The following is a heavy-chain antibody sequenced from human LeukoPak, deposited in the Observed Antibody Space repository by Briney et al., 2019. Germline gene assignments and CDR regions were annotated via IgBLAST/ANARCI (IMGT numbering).Heavy chain of an antibody. Sequence: SETLSLTCTVSGGSISSYYWSWIRQPPGKGLEWIGYIYYSGSTNYNPSLKSRVTISVDTSKNQFSLKLSSATAADTAVYYCARLEFWFDPWGQGTLVTVSS. V-gene: IGHV4-59*01. CDR3: ARLEFWFDP. J-gene: IGHJ5*02. CDR2: IYYSGST. CDR1: GGSISSYY.